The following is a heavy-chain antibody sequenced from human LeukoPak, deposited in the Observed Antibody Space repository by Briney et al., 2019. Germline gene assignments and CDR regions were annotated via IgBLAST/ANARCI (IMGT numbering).Heavy chain of an antibody. Sequence: SETLSLTCAVYGGSFSGYYWSWIRQPPGKGLEWIGEINHSGSTNYNPSLKSRVTISVDTSKNQFSLKLSSVTAADTAVYYCARALVATIGTDYWGQGTLVTVSS. CDR3: ARALVATIGTDY. CDR1: GGSFSGYY. J-gene: IGHJ4*02. CDR2: INHSGST. V-gene: IGHV4-34*01. D-gene: IGHD5-12*01.